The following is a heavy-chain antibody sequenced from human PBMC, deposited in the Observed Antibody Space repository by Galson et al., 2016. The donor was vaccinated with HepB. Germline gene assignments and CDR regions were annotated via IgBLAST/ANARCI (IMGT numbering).Heavy chain of an antibody. Sequence: SLRLSCAAAGFTFSNYAMSWVRQAPWKGLEWVSIIHNSADVTYYANSLKGRFTISSANAKNSLYLQMNILRAEDTALYYCARHGNGCDGDYFDYWGQGTLVTVSS. CDR3: ARHGNGCDGDYFDY. D-gene: IGHD2-8*01. J-gene: IGHJ4*02. CDR2: IHNSADVT. V-gene: IGHV3-23*01. CDR1: GFTFSNYA.